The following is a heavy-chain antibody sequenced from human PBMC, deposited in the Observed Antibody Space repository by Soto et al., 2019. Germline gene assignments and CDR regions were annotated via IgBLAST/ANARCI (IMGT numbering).Heavy chain of an antibody. Sequence: GCSVKVSCKTSGYIFTSYYIHWVRQAPGQGLEWMGIINPSGGTTTYAQKFQGRVTMTRDTSTSTVYMELSSLRSEDTAVYYCARGPATAPDAYWGLGTLVTVSS. CDR2: INPSGGTT. J-gene: IGHJ4*02. CDR3: ARGPATAPDAY. CDR1: GYIFTSYY. D-gene: IGHD2-2*01. V-gene: IGHV1-46*01.